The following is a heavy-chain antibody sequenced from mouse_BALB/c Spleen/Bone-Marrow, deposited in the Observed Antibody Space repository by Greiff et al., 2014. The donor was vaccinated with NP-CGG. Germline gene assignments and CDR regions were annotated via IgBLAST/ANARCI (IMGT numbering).Heavy chain of an antibody. CDR2: IYPGDDDT. D-gene: IGHD2-1*01. Sequence: VQLQQSGAELVRPGSSVKISCKASGYAISGYWMNWVKQRPGQGLEWIGQIYPGDDDTIYNGKFKGKATLTADKSSNTAYMQLIRLTSEDSAVYLCAREDYGNSWFAYWAKGPWSLSLQ. V-gene: IGHV1-80*01. CDR1: GYAISGYW. CDR3: AREDYGNSWFAY. J-gene: IGHJ3*01.